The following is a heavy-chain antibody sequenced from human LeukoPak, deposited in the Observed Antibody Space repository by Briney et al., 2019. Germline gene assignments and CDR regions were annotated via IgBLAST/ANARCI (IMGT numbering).Heavy chain of an antibody. J-gene: IGHJ4*02. CDR2: ISGTGGST. Sequence: GGSLRLSCAASGFTFSTYAMTWVRQAPGKGLEWVSLISGTGGSTYYADSVKGRFTISRDNSKNTLYLQMNSLRAEDTAVYYCAKSGYNRFDYWGQGTLVTVSS. V-gene: IGHV3-23*01. CDR1: GFTFSTYA. D-gene: IGHD5-24*01. CDR3: AKSGYNRFDY.